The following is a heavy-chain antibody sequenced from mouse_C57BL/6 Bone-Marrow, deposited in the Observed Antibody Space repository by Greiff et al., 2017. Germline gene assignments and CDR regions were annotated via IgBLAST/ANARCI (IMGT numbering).Heavy chain of an antibody. CDR2: IIPNNGGT. CDR3: ARRSCYYAMDY. V-gene: IGHV1-26*01. J-gene: IGHJ4*01. CDR1: GYTFTDYY. Sequence: EVQLQQSGPELVKPGASVKISCKASGYTFTDYYMNGVKQSQGKSLEWIGDIIPNNGGTSYNQKFKGKATLTVDKSSSTAYMELRSLTSEDSAVYYCARRSCYYAMDYWGQGTSVTVSS.